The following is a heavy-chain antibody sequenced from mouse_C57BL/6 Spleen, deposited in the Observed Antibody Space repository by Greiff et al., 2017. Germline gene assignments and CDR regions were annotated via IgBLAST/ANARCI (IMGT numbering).Heavy chain of an antibody. J-gene: IGHJ3*01. D-gene: IGHD2-2*01. CDR2: ISSGSSTL. V-gene: IGHV5-17*01. CDR1: GFTFSDYG. CDR3: ARRGGYDGFAY. Sequence: EVQVVESGGGLVKPGGSLKLSCAASGFTFSDYGMHWVRQAPEKGLEWVAYISSGSSTLYYADTVKGRFTIFGNNAKNTLFLQMTSLRSEDAAMYYFARRGGYDGFAYWGQGTLVTVSA.